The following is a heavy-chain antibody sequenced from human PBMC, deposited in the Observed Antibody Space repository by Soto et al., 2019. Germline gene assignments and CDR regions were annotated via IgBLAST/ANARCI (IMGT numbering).Heavy chain of an antibody. CDR3: ARDLMVAATVFDY. D-gene: IGHD2-15*01. CDR1: GFTFSDYY. V-gene: IGHV3-11*01. J-gene: IGHJ4*02. Sequence: GSLRLSCAASGFTFSDYYMSWIRQAPGKGLEWVSYISSSGSTIYYADSVKGRFTISRDDAKNSLYLQMNSLRAEDTAVYYCARDLMVAATVFDYWGQGTLVTVSS. CDR2: ISSSGSTI.